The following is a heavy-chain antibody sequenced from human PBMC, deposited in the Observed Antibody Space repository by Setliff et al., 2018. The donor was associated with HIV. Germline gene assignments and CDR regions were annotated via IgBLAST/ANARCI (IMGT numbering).Heavy chain of an antibody. CDR1: GYTFNSYG. Sequence: SVKVSCKASGYTFNSYGISWLRQAPGQGLEWMGWICGYIGDTHSTQKFQGRVTMTTDTSTNTAYIEVRSLRSDDTAVYYCVRNSFPVGVTGTGPLFDYWGQGTLVTVSS. CDR2: ICGYIGDT. CDR3: VRNSFPVGVTGTGPLFDY. J-gene: IGHJ4*02. V-gene: IGHV1-18*01. D-gene: IGHD6-19*01.